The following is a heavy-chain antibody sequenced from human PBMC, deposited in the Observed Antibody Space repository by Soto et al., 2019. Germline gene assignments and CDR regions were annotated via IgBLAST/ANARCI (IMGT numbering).Heavy chain of an antibody. CDR2: ISSSGNYI. J-gene: IGHJ4*02. CDR1: GVTFTGYS. V-gene: IGHV3-21*06. CDR3: ERDSEDLTSNFDY. Sequence: GGSLTLSCAASGVTFTGYSRNWVRQAPGKGLEWVSSISSSGNYIYYRDPMKGGSTIPRAHAKNSLSLAKNSLRAEDTGVYYCERDSEDLTSNFDYWGQGTLVTVSS.